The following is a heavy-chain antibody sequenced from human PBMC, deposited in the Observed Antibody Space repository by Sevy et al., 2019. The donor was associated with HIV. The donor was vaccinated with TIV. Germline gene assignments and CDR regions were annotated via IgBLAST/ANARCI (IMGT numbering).Heavy chain of an antibody. D-gene: IGHD1-26*01. V-gene: IGHV3-33*06. CDR2: IWYDGSNK. J-gene: IGHJ6*03. Sequence: GGSLRLSCAASGFTFSSYGMHWVRQAPGKGLEWVALIWYDGSNKYYADSVKGRFTISRDNSKNTLYLQMNSLRVEDTAVYYCAKGLGERGYYYYYMDVWGKGTTVTVSS. CDR3: AKGLGERGYYYYYMDV. CDR1: GFTFSSYG.